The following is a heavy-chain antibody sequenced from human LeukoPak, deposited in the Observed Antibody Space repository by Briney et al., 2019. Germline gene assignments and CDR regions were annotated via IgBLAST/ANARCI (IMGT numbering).Heavy chain of an antibody. CDR1: GFTFSSYS. D-gene: IGHD3-22*01. J-gene: IGHJ4*02. Sequence: GGSLRLSCAASGFTFSSYSMNWVRQAPGKGLEWVSSISSSSSYIYYVDSVKGRFTISRDNAKNSLYLQMNSLRAEDTAVYYCARDYYDSSGSNSFDYWGQGTLVTVSS. CDR2: ISSSSSYI. CDR3: ARDYYDSSGSNSFDY. V-gene: IGHV3-21*01.